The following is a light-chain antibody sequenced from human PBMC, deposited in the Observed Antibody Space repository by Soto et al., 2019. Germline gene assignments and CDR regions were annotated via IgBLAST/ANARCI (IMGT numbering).Light chain of an antibody. CDR3: QQYNKWPRT. J-gene: IGKJ1*01. Sequence: EIVMTQSPATLSVSPGERATLSCRASQSVSSNFAWYQQKPGQAPRLLIYGASARATGIPARFSGSGSGTEFTPTLSSLQSADVAVYYCQQYNKWPRTFGQGTKVEIK. CDR2: GAS. V-gene: IGKV3-15*01. CDR1: QSVSSN.